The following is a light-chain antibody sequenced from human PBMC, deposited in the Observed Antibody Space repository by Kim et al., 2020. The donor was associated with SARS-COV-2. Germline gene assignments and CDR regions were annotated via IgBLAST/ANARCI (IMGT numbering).Light chain of an antibody. J-gene: IGKJ1*01. Sequence: DIQMTQSPSSLSASVGDRVTITCRASQDISRFLNWYQQKPGKAPKLLIYTASSLQSGVPSRFTGSGSETDFTLTISSLQPEDFATYYCQQTYSASRTFGQGTKVDIK. CDR2: TAS. CDR3: QQTYSASRT. CDR1: QDISRF. V-gene: IGKV1-39*01.